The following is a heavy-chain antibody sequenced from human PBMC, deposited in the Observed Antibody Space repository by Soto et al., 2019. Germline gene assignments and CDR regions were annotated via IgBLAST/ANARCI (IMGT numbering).Heavy chain of an antibody. J-gene: IGHJ4*02. CDR3: ARDLTGPFDD. Sequence: GGSLRLSCVASGFTLSTYWVHWVRQAPGKGLVWVSRINRDGSTTTYADSVKGRFTISRDNAKNTLYLQMNSLSAEDTAVYYCARDLTGPFDDWGQGTLVTVSS. CDR1: GFTLSTYW. D-gene: IGHD1-20*01. CDR2: INRDGSTT. V-gene: IGHV3-74*01.